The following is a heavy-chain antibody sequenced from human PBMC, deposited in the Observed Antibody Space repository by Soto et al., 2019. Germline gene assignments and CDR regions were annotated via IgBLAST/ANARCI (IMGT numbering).Heavy chain of an antibody. Sequence: PGGSLRLSCAASGFTFSSYAMHWVRQAPGKGLEWVAVISYDGSNKYYADSVKGRFTISRDNSKNTLYLQMNSLRAEDTAVYYYARTQSGYYRDGGNNWFDPWGQGTLVTVSS. D-gene: IGHD3-3*01. CDR3: ARTQSGYYRDGGNNWFDP. CDR2: ISYDGSNK. V-gene: IGHV3-30-3*01. J-gene: IGHJ5*02. CDR1: GFTFSSYA.